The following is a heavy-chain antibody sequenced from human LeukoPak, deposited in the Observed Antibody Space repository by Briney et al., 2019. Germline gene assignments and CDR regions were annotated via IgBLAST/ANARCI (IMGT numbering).Heavy chain of an antibody. CDR1: GGSISSGGYY. CDR3: ARDRKYCSGGSCYPV. J-gene: IGHJ4*02. D-gene: IGHD2-15*01. Sequence: NPSETLSLTCTVSGGSISSGGYYWSWIRQPPGKGLEWIGYIYHSGSTYYNPSLKSRVTISVDRSKNQFSLKLSSVTAADTAVYYCARDRKYCSGGSCYPVWGQGTLVTVSS. CDR2: IYHSGST. V-gene: IGHV4-30-2*01.